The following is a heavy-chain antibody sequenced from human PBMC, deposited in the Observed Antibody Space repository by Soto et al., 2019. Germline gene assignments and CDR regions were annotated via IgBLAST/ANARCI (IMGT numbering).Heavy chain of an antibody. D-gene: IGHD2-8*01. Sequence: EVQLVESGGGLVQPGGSLKLSCAASGFTLSGYWMNWVRQAPGKGLEWVANIKQDGSEKYYVDSVKGRFTISRDNARNLLYLELKSLRAEDTAVYPCMYTTIPNGNWGQGTLVTVSS. CDR1: GFTLSGYW. J-gene: IGHJ4*02. CDR2: IKQDGSEK. V-gene: IGHV3-7*01. CDR3: MYTTIPNGN.